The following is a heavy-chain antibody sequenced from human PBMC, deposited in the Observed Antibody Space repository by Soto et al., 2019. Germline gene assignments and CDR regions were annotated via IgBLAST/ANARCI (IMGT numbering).Heavy chain of an antibody. CDR2: ISHSGST. V-gene: IGHV4-4*02. Sequence: QVQLQESAPGLVKPSGTLSLTCAVSGGSISSTNWWRWVSQPPGTGREWIGEISHSGSTNYTPSLTSRVTLSADKSKNQFSLKLSSVTAADTAVYYCARETNTAISPGWFDPWGQGTLVTVSS. CDR1: GGSISSTNW. D-gene: IGHD5-18*01. J-gene: IGHJ5*02. CDR3: ARETNTAISPGWFDP.